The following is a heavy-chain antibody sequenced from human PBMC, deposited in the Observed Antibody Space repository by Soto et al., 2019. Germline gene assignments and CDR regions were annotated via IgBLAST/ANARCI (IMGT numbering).Heavy chain of an antibody. CDR2: IIPICNTP. Sequence: QVQLVQSGAEVKKPGSSVKVSCKASGGTFNTYAISWVRQAPGQGLEWMGGIIPICNTPNYAQSFQGRVTTTAYASTSTAYMDMSSLRSEDTAMSYCARDKTRTTYYTGLDVWGQGTTATV. V-gene: IGHV1-69*12. J-gene: IGHJ6*02. CDR3: ARDKTRTTYYTGLDV. D-gene: IGHD1-1*01. CDR1: GGTFNTYA.